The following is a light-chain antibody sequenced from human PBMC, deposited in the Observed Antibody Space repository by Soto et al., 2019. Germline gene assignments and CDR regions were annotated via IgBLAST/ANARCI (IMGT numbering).Light chain of an antibody. CDR2: AAS. V-gene: IGKV3-20*01. CDR1: QRISSNY. CDR3: QDYGSSPQT. Sequence: IVWPQSPGTLSFSPGERATLSCRASQRISSNYLGWYQQKPGQAPRLLIYAASSRATGIPDRFSGSGSGTDFTLTISRLEPEDFAVYYCQDYGSSPQTFGQGTKVDI. J-gene: IGKJ1*01.